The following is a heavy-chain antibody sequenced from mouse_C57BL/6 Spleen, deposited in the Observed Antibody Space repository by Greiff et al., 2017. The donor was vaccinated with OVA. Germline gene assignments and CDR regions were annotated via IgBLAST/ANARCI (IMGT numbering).Heavy chain of an antibody. CDR1: GFTFSSYA. J-gene: IGHJ2*01. V-gene: IGHV5-4*01. CDR2: ISDGGSYT. CDR3: AREGTYSNYLGY. Sequence: EVKLVESGGGLVKPGGSLKLSCAASGFTFSSYAMSWVRQTPEKRLEWVATISDGGSYTYYPDNVKGRFTISRDNAKNNLYLQMSHLKSEDTAMYYCAREGTYSNYLGYWGQGTTLTVSS. D-gene: IGHD2-5*01.